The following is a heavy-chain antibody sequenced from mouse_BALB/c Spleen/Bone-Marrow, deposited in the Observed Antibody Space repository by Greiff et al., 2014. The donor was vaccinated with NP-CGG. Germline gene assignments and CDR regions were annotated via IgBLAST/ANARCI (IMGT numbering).Heavy chain of an antibody. Sequence: EVKLVESGGGLVKLGGSLKLSCAASGFTFSDYYMYWVRQTPEKRLEWVATISDGGTYTFYPDSVKGRFTISRDNAKNNLYLQMSSLQSEDTAMYYCTRSGKRYGAMDYWGQGTSVTVSS. CDR1: GFTFSDYY. V-gene: IGHV5-4*02. CDR3: TRSGKRYGAMDY. J-gene: IGHJ4*01. CDR2: ISDGGTYT. D-gene: IGHD2-10*02.